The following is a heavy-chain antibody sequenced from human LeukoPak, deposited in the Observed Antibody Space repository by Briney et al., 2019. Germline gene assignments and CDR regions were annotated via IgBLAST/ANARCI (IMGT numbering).Heavy chain of an antibody. CDR2: IYYSGST. CDR3: ARHKGWAGATDYGMDV. J-gene: IGHJ6*02. CDR1: GGSISTYSCY. D-gene: IGHD1-26*01. Sequence: KSSETLSLTCTVSGGSISTYSCYWGWIRQPPGKGLEWIGSIYYSGSTYYNPSLKSRVTISADMSRNQFSLRLSSVTATDSTVYYCARHKGWAGATDYGMDVWGQGTTVTVSS. V-gene: IGHV4-39*01.